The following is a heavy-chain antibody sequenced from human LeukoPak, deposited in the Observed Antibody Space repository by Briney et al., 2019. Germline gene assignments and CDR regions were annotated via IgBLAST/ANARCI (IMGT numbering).Heavy chain of an antibody. CDR3: ARTSEGGYTLREYNWFDP. D-gene: IGHD5-12*01. CDR2: INHSGST. J-gene: IGHJ5*02. Sequence: KPSETLSLTCAGYGGSFSGYCWSWIRQPPGKGLYWIGEINHSGSTNYNPSLKSRVTISVDTSKNQFSLKLSSVTAADTAVYYCARTSEGGYTLREYNWFDPWGQGTLVTVSS. V-gene: IGHV4-34*01. CDR1: GGSFSGYC.